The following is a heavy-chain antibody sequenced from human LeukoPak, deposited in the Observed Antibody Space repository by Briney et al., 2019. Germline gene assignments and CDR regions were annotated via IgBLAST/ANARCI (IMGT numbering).Heavy chain of an antibody. CDR1: GFTFSSYD. J-gene: IGHJ4*02. D-gene: IGHD2-2*01. V-gene: IGHV3-23*01. Sequence: GSLRLSCAASGFTFSSYDMSWVRQAPGKGLEWVSSISGSGGSTYYADSVKGRFTISRDNSKNTLYLQMNSLRAEDTAVYYCAKDLYCSSTSCYEAVYWGQGTLVTVSS. CDR2: ISGSGGST. CDR3: AKDLYCSSTSCYEAVY.